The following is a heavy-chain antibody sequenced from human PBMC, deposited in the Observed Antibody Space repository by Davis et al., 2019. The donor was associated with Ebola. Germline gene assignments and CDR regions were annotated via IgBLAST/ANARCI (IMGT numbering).Heavy chain of an antibody. D-gene: IGHD2-15*01. Sequence: MPSETLSLTCTVSGGSISSYYWSWIRQPPGKGLEWIGEINHSGSTNYNPSLKSRVTISVDTSKNQFSLKLSSVTAADTAVYYCARVHYIVVVVAATRNYGMDVWGQGTTVTVSS. CDR1: GGSISSYY. CDR2: INHSGST. V-gene: IGHV4-34*01. J-gene: IGHJ6*02. CDR3: ARVHYIVVVVAATRNYGMDV.